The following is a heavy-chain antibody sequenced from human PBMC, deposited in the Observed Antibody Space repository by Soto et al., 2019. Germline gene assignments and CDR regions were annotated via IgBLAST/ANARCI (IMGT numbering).Heavy chain of an antibody. J-gene: IGHJ4*02. CDR1: GYTLTELS. D-gene: IGHD3-22*01. CDR2: SDPEDGET. Sequence: ASVKVSCKVSGYTLTELSMHWVRQAPGKGLEWMGGSDPEDGETIYAQKFQGRVTMTEDTSTDTAYMELSSLRSEDTAVYYCATDLYVYYYDSSGMTRNYWGQGTLVTVSS. CDR3: ATDLYVYYYDSSGMTRNY. V-gene: IGHV1-24*01.